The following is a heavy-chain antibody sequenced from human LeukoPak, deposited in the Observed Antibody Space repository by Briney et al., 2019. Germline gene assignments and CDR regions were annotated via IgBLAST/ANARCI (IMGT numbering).Heavy chain of an antibody. CDR1: GFTFSSHW. CDR2: ISGSGVST. J-gene: IGHJ5*02. CDR3: AKSPPFDP. V-gene: IGHV3-23*01. Sequence: PGGSLRLSCAASGFTFSSHWMSWVRQAPGKGLEWVSTISGSGVSTYYADSVKGRFTISRDNSENTLYLQMNSLRAEDTAVYYCAKSPPFDPWGQGTLVTVSS.